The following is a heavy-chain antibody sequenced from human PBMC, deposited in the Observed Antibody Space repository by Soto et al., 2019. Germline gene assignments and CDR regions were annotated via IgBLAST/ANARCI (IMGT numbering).Heavy chain of an antibody. V-gene: IGHV5-51*01. D-gene: IGHD6-13*01. CDR1: GYSFTSYW. Sequence: PGESLKISCKGSGYSFTSYWIGWVRQMPGKGLEWMGIIYPGDSDTRYSPSFQGQVTISADKSISTAYLQWSSLKASDTAMYYCARQGLSSSWYPDYFDYWGQGTLVTVSS. J-gene: IGHJ4*02. CDR3: ARQGLSSSWYPDYFDY. CDR2: IYPGDSDT.